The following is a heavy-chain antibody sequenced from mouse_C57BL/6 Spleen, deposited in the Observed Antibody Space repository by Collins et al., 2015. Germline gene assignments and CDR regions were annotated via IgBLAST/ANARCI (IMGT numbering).Heavy chain of an antibody. Sequence: QVQLQQPGAELVRPGASVKLSCKASGYTFTSYWINWVKQRPGQGLEWIGNIYPSDSYTNYNQKFKDKATLTVDKSSSTAYMQLSSPTSEDSAVYYCTRWSGDGYAWFAYWGQGTLVTVSA. CDR1: GYTFTSYW. J-gene: IGHJ3*01. D-gene: IGHD2-2*01. CDR2: IYPSDSYT. CDR3: TRWSGDGYAWFAY. V-gene: IGHV1-69*02.